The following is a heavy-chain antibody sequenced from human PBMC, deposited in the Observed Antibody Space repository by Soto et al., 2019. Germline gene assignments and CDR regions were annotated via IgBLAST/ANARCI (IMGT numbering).Heavy chain of an antibody. D-gene: IGHD4-4*01. CDR1: GGTFSSYA. V-gene: IGHV1-69*01. Sequence: QVQLVQSGAEVKKPGSSVKVSCKASGGTFSSYAISWVRQAPGQGLEWMGGIIPIFGTANYAQKFQGRVTNNADESPKTGYMELSRLRSGGTAVYFWARGGGGPYPAPDYKRFDPWGQGTLVTGSS. CDR2: IIPIFGTA. J-gene: IGHJ5*02. CDR3: ARGGGGPYPAPDYKRFDP.